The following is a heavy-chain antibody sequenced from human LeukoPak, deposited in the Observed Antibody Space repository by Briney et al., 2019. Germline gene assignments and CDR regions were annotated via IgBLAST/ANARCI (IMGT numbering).Heavy chain of an antibody. CDR1: GFNFRTYA. D-gene: IGHD2-8*02. CDR2: ISDSGDAT. Sequence: GGSLRLSCAASGFNFRTYAMSWVRQAPGKGLEWVSSISDSGDATYYVDSVKGRFTVSRDNPKNTLYLQMNSLRAEDTAVYYCARDGLYWDLNYYYYYMDVWGKGTTATVSS. V-gene: IGHV3-23*01. J-gene: IGHJ6*03. CDR3: ARDGLYWDLNYYYYYMDV.